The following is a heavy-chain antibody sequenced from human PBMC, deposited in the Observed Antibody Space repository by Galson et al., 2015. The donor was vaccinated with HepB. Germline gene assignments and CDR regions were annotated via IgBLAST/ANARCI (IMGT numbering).Heavy chain of an antibody. J-gene: IGHJ3*02. CDR3: ARLAVAGTEVDAFDI. CDR2: IDWDDDK. D-gene: IGHD6-19*01. Sequence: PALVKPTQTLTLTCTFSGFTLSTSGMRVSWIRQPPGKALEWLARIDWDDDKFYSTSLKTRLTISKDTSKNQVVLTMTNMDPVDTATYYCARLAVAGTEVDAFDIWGQGTMVTVSS. V-gene: IGHV2-70*04. CDR1: GFTLSTSGMR.